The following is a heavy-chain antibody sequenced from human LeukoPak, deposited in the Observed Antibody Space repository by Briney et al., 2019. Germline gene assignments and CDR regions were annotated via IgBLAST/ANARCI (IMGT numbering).Heavy chain of an antibody. CDR1: GDSVPSNSAA. Sequence: SQTLPLTCAISGDSVPSNSAAWNWIRQSPSRALEWLGRTYYRSKWYNDYAVSVTSRITINPVTYKIQFSLKLSSVSAAEKAVYYGARDTGRSGYQSPYYYGMDFWGQGTTVTVSS. J-gene: IGHJ6*02. CDR3: ARDTGRSGYQSPYYYGMDF. D-gene: IGHD3-3*01. V-gene: IGHV6-1*01. CDR2: TYYRSKWYN.